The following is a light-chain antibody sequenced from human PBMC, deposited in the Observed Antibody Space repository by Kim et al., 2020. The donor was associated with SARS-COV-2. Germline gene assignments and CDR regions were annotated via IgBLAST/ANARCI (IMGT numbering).Light chain of an antibody. CDR1: SSNIGSNY. CDR2: RNN. Sequence: SELTQPPSASGTPRQRVTISCSGSSSNIGSNYVYWYQQLPGTAPKLLIYRNNQRPSGVPDRFSGSKSGTSASLAISGLRSEDEADYYCAAWDDSFWVFG. CDR3: AAWDDSFWV. J-gene: IGLJ3*02. V-gene: IGLV1-47*01.